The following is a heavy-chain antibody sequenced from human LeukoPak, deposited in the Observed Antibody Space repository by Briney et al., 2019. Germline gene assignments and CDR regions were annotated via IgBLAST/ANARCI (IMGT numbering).Heavy chain of an antibody. V-gene: IGHV4-38-2*01. Sequence: SETLSLTCAVSGYSISSGYYWGWIRQPPGKGLERIASFYHSGITYYNPSLKSRVTISVDTSKNQFSLKLSSVTAADMAVYYCARREDCSSASCSKYFDYWGQGTLVTVSS. CDR1: GYSISSGYY. J-gene: IGHJ4*02. CDR2: FYHSGIT. CDR3: ARREDCSSASCSKYFDY. D-gene: IGHD2-2*01.